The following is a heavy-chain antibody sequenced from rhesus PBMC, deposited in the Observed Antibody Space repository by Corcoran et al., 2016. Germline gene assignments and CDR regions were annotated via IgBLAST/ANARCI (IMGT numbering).Heavy chain of an antibody. J-gene: IGHJ4*01. Sequence: QVQLQESGPGVVKPSETLSLTCAVSGGSISGYYLWSWFRDPPGKGLGWVGYNYGGSTRTSYNPCLNNRVSIAKVKTTNRLSMRLSYVTAADTAGYYCAVGGCSYTNQLDYWGQGVLVTVSS. V-gene: IGHV4-106*01. CDR2: NYGGSTRT. CDR1: GGSISGYYL. CDR3: AVGGCSYTNQLDY. D-gene: IGHD5-36*02.